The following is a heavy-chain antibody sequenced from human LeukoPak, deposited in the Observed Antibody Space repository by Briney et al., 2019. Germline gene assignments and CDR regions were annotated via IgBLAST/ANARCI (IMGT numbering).Heavy chain of an antibody. V-gene: IGHV3-30*03. CDR2: ISYDGSNK. CDR3: TRDFDFSSAI. J-gene: IGHJ4*02. D-gene: IGHD3-3*01. CDR1: GFTFSSYG. Sequence: GGSLRLSCAASGFTFSSYGMHWVRQAPGKGLEWVAVISYDGSNKYYADSVKGRFTISRDNSKNTLYLQMNSLRAEDTAVYYCTRDFDFSSAIWGQGTLVTVSS.